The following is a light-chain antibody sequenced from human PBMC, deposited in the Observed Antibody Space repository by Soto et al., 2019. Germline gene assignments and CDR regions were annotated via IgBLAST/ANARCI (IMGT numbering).Light chain of an antibody. Sequence: QSVLTQTPSVSGTPGQRVNISCSGSSSNIGRNYVYWYHQFPGTAPKLLIYRDNERPSGVPDRFSGCKSGTSASLAISGLRSGDEADYLCASWDDSLGGPVFGGGTMLTVL. J-gene: IGLJ2*01. CDR2: RDN. CDR3: ASWDDSLGGPV. CDR1: SSNIGRNY. V-gene: IGLV1-47*01.